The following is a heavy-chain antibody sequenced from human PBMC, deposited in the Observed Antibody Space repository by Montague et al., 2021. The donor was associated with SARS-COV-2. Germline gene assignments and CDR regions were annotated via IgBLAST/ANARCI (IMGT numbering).Heavy chain of an antibody. CDR3: ASAWSGMAAAYYYYGMDV. J-gene: IGHJ6*02. Sequence: SLRLSCAASGFTFSSYAMHWVRQAQGKGLEWVAVISYDGSNKYYADSVKGRFTISRDNSKNTLYLQMNSLRAEDTAVYYCASAWSGMAAAYYYYGMDVWGQGTTVTVSS. CDR2: ISYDGSNK. D-gene: IGHD6-13*01. V-gene: IGHV3-30*04. CDR1: GFTFSSYA.